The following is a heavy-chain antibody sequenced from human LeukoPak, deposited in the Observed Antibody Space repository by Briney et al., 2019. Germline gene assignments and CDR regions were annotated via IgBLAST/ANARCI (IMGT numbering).Heavy chain of an antibody. CDR2: IYTSGST. D-gene: IGHD3-22*01. Sequence: PSETLSLTCTVSGGSISSYYRSWIRQPAGKGLEWIGRIYTSGSTNYNPSLKSRVTISVDTSKNQFSLKLSSVTAADTAVYYCARGVYYDSSGYYSSLPEVWGQGTTVTVSS. CDR3: ARGVYYDSSGYYSSLPEV. CDR1: GGSISSYY. J-gene: IGHJ6*02. V-gene: IGHV4-4*07.